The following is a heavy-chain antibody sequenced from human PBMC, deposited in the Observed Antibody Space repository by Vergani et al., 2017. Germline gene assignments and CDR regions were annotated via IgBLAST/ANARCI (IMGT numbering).Heavy chain of an antibody. CDR1: GFTFSSYG. CDR2: ISYDGSNK. CDR3: AKALSTYDILTGYLTYYYYYGMDV. D-gene: IGHD3-9*01. J-gene: IGHJ6*02. Sequence: QVQLVESGGGVVQPGRSLRLSCAASGFTFSSYGMHWVRQAPGKGLEWVAVISYDGSNKYYADSVKGRFTISRDNSKNTLYLQMNSLRAEDTAVYYCAKALSTYDILTGYLTYYYYYGMDVWGQGTTVTVSS. V-gene: IGHV3-30*18.